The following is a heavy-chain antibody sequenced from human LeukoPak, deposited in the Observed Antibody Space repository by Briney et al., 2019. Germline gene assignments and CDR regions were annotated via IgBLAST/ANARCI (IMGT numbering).Heavy chain of an antibody. Sequence: ASVKVSCKASGYTFTSYDINWVRQATGQGLEWMGWMNPNSGNTGYAQKFQGRVTMTRNTFISTAYMELSSLRSEDTAVYYCARSNVDRYYYYYMDVWGKGTTVTVSS. CDR1: GYTFTSYD. CDR2: MNPNSGNT. V-gene: IGHV1-8*01. J-gene: IGHJ6*03. D-gene: IGHD1-1*01. CDR3: ARSNVDRYYYYYMDV.